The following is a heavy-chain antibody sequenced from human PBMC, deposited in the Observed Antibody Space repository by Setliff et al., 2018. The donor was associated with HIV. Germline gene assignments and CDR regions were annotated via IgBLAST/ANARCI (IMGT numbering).Heavy chain of an antibody. Sequence: PGGSLRLSCAGSGFTFSGSALNWVRQASGKGLEWVGRIRSKANSYATEYAASVKGRFTVSRDDSKNTAHLQMDSLKSEDTAIYYCAKPTSGLYPRSFDSWGQGTKVTVSS. CDR2: IRSKANSYAT. CDR1: GFTFSGSA. V-gene: IGHV3-73*01. CDR3: AKPTSGLYPRSFDS. D-gene: IGHD1-26*01. J-gene: IGHJ3*01.